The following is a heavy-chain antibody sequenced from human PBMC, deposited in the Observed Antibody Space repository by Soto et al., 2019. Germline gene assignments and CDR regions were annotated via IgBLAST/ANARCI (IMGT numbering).Heavy chain of an antibody. D-gene: IGHD1-26*01. J-gene: IGHJ4*02. Sequence: PGGALRLSCSVSGFTFSGYAMHWVRQAPGKGLQYVSSISSSGVSTYYADSVKGRFTISRDNSQSTLYLQMSSLRVEDTAVYYCVKDRWVDYWGQGVLVTVSS. CDR3: VKDRWVDY. V-gene: IGHV3-64D*06. CDR1: GFTFSGYA. CDR2: ISSSGVST.